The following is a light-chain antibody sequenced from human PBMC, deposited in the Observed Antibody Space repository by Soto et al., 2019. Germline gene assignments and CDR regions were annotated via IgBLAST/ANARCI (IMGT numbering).Light chain of an antibody. J-gene: IGKJ2*03. Sequence: DIQMTQFPSTLSASVGDAVTSTCRASQSIQSFLAWYQQKPGKAPKLLIYLASRLESGVPSRFSGSGSGTDFTLTISSLQPDDFAIYFCQQYNSHSFYSFGQGTKLEVK. CDR2: LAS. V-gene: IGKV1-5*03. CDR3: QQYNSHSFYS. CDR1: QSIQSF.